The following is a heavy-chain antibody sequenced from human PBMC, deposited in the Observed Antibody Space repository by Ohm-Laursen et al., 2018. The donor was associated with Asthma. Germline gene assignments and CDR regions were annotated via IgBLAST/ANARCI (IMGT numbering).Heavy chain of an antibody. CDR1: GFTFSSYW. Sequence: SLRLSRTASGFTFSSYWMSWVRQAPGKGLEWVAVISYDGSNKYYADSVKGRFTISRDNSKNTLYLQMNSLRAEDTAMYYCARDMGTRETYYYDSSGYYYYGMDVWGQGTTVTVSS. J-gene: IGHJ6*02. V-gene: IGHV3-30*19. D-gene: IGHD3-22*01. CDR3: ARDMGTRETYYYDSSGYYYYGMDV. CDR2: ISYDGSNK.